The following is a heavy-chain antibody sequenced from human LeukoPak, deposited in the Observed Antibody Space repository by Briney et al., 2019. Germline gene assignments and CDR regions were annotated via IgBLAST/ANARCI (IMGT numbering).Heavy chain of an antibody. V-gene: IGHV3-30-3*02. Sequence: PGGSLRLSCAASGFTLSSYAMHWVRQAPGKGLGWVAVISYDGSNKYYADSVKGRFTISRDNSKNTLYLQMNSVRAEDTAVYYCAKRGGYGDSTDYFDYWGQGTLVTVSS. CDR1: GFTLSSYA. D-gene: IGHD4-17*01. CDR2: ISYDGSNK. J-gene: IGHJ4*02. CDR3: AKRGGYGDSTDYFDY.